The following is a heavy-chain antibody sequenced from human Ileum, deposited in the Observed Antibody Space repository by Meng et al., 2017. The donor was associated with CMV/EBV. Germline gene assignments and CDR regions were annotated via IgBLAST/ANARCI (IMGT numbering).Heavy chain of an antibody. D-gene: IGHD3-3*01. J-gene: IGHJ5*02. Sequence: GGSLRLSCAASGFTFSNFWMNWVRQAPGKGLEWVANIKHDGSATYYVDSVKGRFTISRDNAKDSLFLQMNSLKDEDTAVYYCLGGHYTGAWGQGTLVTVYS. CDR3: LGGHYTGA. CDR2: IKHDGSAT. CDR1: GFTFSNFW. V-gene: IGHV3-7*01.